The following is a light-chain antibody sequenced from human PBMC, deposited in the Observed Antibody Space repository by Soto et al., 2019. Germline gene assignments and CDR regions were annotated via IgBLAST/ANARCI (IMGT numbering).Light chain of an antibody. CDR2: EVN. CDR1: SSDIGSYNR. V-gene: IGLV2-18*01. Sequence: QTPPTQPASVSGSPGQSITISCTGISSDIGSYNRVSWDQQPPGTAPKLMIYEVNNRPSGVPDRFSGSTYGNTASLTISGLQAEDEADYYCSLYTSISTYVFGTGTKVTVL. CDR3: SLYTSISTYV. J-gene: IGLJ1*01.